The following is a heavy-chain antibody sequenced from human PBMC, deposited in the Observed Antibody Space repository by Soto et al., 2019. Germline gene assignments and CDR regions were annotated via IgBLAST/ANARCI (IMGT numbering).Heavy chain of an antibody. J-gene: IGHJ5*02. CDR2: ITYNGRT. Sequence: QVHLQESGPGLVKPSQTLSLTCSVNGDSINSDSVYWSWIRQSPGKGLEYIGYITYNGRTLYNPSLKSRVTMSVDTPKNKFSLEVRSVTAADTAVYYCARERQVGPSSGRFDPWGQGTLVTVST. CDR3: ARERQVGPSSGRFDP. CDR1: GDSINSDSVY. V-gene: IGHV4-31*03.